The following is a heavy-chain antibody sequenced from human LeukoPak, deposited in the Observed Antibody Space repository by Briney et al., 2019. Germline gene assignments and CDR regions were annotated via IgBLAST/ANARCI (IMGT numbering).Heavy chain of an antibody. D-gene: IGHD3-22*01. CDR3: AESSGYGYFQY. CDR2: IRYDGSNT. Sequence: GGSLRLSCAASGFTFSNYGMHWVRQAPGKGLEWVAVIRYDGSNTYYEDSMKGRFTISRDNSKNMLYLQMNSLRLEDTAVYYCAESSGYGYFQYWGQGTLVTVSS. CDR1: GFTFSNYG. V-gene: IGHV3-30*02. J-gene: IGHJ1*01.